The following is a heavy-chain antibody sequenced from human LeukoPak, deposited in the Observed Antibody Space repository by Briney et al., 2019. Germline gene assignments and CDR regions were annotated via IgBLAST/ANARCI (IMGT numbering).Heavy chain of an antibody. D-gene: IGHD3-9*01. V-gene: IGHV4-61*01. CDR1: GYSISSGYY. J-gene: IGHJ4*02. CDR2: IYYSGST. CDR3: ARASYFDWLWDY. Sequence: SETLSLTCTVSGYSISSGYYWGWIRQPPGKGLEWIGYIYYSGSTNYNPSLKSRVTISVDTSKNQFSLKLSSVTAADTAVYYCARASYFDWLWDYWGQGTLVTVSS.